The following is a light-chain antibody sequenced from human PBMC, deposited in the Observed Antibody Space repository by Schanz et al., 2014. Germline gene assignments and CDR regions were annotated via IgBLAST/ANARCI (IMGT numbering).Light chain of an antibody. CDR2: DVS. CDR3: SSYVGSNNWV. CDR1: SSDVGGYNY. J-gene: IGLJ3*02. V-gene: IGLV2-14*01. Sequence: QSALTQPASVSGSPGQSITISCTGTSSDVGGYNYVSWYQQHPGKAPELMIYDVSNRPSGVSNRFSGSKSGNTASLTISGLQAEDEADYYCSSYVGSNNWVFGGGTKLTVL.